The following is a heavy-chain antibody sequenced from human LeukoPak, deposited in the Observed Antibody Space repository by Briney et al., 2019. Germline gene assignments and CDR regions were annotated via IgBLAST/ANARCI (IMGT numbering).Heavy chain of an antibody. CDR2: IGGGRGAT. Sequence: PGGSLRLSCVASGFTFTDQPMKWVRQAPGKGLEWVSYIGGGRGATFYADSVKGRFTISRDDARKSIYLQMSSLRVKDTAIYYCAKDRANWAIDGWGQGTQVTVSS. V-gene: IGHV3-48*01. D-gene: IGHD7-27*01. J-gene: IGHJ4*02. CDR3: AKDRANWAIDG. CDR1: GFTFTDQP.